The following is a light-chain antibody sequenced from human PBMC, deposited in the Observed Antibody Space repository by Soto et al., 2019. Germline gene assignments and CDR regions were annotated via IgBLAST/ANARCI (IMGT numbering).Light chain of an antibody. CDR1: SGSFSTNNY. J-gene: IGLJ3*02. CDR2: RTN. Sequence: QTVVNQEPSFSVSPGVTVTRTCALSSGSFSTNNYPSWCQQTPGQPPRTLIFRTNTRSSGVPDRYSGSILGSKAALTITGAQADDEDDYYCVLYMGRGIWVFGGGTKLTVL. CDR3: VLYMGRGIWV. V-gene: IGLV8-61*01.